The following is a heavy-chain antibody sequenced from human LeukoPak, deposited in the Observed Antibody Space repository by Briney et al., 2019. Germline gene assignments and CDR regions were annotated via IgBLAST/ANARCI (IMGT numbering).Heavy chain of an antibody. CDR3: AKYPHILTGYISY. V-gene: IGHV3-23*01. J-gene: IGHJ4*02. CDR2: ISGSGGST. D-gene: IGHD3-9*01. CDR1: GFTFSSYA. Sequence: GGSLRLSCAASGFTFSSYAMSWVRQAPGKGLEGVSAISGSGGSTYYADSVKGRFTISRDNSKNTLYLQMTSLRAEDTAVYYCAKYPHILTGYISYWGQGTLVTVSS.